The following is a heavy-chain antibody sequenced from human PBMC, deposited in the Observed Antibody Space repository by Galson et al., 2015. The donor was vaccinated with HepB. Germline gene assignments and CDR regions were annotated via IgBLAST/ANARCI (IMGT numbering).Heavy chain of an antibody. D-gene: IGHD4-17*01. CDR2: LDPSSGNT. J-gene: IGHJ5*02. Sequence: SVKVSCKASGYSFSDNHVHWVRQAPGQGLEWMGMLDPSSGNTTYTQRFQDRLTLTTDASTTIVYMELSSLTSDDTALYYCARGRFGDVAVSWFDPWGQGTLVTVS. V-gene: IGHV1-46*01. CDR3: ARGRFGDVAVSWFDP. CDR1: GYSFSDNH.